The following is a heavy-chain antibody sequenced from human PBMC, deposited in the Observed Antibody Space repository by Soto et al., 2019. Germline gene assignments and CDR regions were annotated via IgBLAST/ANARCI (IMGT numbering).Heavy chain of an antibody. D-gene: IGHD3-10*01. Sequence: SETLSLTCAVSGGSISSSNWWSWVRQPPGKGLEWIGEIYHSGSTNYNPSLKSRVTISVDACKYQFSLMLSSVTAAVTAVYYCARNTIYYYGSGSYYFFFRFGYCRQGTLVTVSS. J-gene: IGHJ4*02. CDR1: GGSISSSNW. V-gene: IGHV4-4*02. CDR2: IYHSGST. CDR3: ARNTIYYYGSGSYYFFFRFGY.